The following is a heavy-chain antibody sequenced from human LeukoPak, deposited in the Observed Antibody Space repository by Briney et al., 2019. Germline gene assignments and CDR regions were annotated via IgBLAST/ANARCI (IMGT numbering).Heavy chain of an antibody. V-gene: IGHV3-9*01. Sequence: GRSLRLSCAASGFTFDDYAMHWVRHAPGKGLEWVSGISWNSGSIGYADSVKGRFTISRDNAKNSLYLQMNSLRAEDTALYYCAKDVGQWLAEGWFDPWGQGTLVTVSS. D-gene: IGHD6-19*01. CDR1: GFTFDDYA. J-gene: IGHJ5*02. CDR2: ISWNSGSI. CDR3: AKDVGQWLAEGWFDP.